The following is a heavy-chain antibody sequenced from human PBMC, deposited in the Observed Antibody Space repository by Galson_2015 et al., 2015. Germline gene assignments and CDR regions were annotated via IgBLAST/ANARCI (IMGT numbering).Heavy chain of an antibody. CDR3: AREREVNDYGDYVLDYMDV. V-gene: IGHV3-20*04. D-gene: IGHD4-17*01. Sequence: SLRLSCAASGFTFDDYGMSWVRQAPGKGLEWVSGINWNGGSTGYADSVKGRFTISRDNAKNSLYLQMNSLRAEDTALYYCAREREVNDYGDYVLDYMDVWGKGTTVTVSS. CDR2: INWNGGST. J-gene: IGHJ6*03. CDR1: GFTFDDYG.